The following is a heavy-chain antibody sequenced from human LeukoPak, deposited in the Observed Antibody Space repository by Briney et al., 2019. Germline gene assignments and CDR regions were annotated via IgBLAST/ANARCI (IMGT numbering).Heavy chain of an antibody. CDR3: ARDSSWIEVATNNDY. J-gene: IGHJ4*02. CDR2: ISSSSSYI. V-gene: IGHV3-21*01. CDR1: GFTFSSYS. D-gene: IGHD5-12*01. Sequence: RGSLRLSCAASGFTFSSYSMNWVRQAPGKGLEWVSSISSSSSYIYYADSVKGRFTISRDNAKNSLYLQMNSLRAEDTAVYYCARDSSWIEVATNNDYWGQGTLVTVSS.